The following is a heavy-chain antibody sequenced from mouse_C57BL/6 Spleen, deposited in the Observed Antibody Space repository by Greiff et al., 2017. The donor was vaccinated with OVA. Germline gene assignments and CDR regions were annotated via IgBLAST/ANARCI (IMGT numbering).Heavy chain of an antibody. V-gene: IGHV1-15*01. CDR3: TNWGGAYYAMDY. CDR1: GYTFTDYE. CDR2: IDPETGGT. D-gene: IGHD4-1*01. Sequence: VQLQQSGAELVRPGASVTLSCKASGYTFTDYEMHWVKQTPVHGLEWIGAIDPETGGTAYNQKFKGKAILTADKSSSTAYMELRSLTSEDSAVYYCTNWGGAYYAMDYWGQGTSVTVSS. J-gene: IGHJ4*01.